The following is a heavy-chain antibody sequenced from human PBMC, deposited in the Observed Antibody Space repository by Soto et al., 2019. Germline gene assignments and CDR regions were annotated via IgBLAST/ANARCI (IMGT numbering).Heavy chain of an antibody. CDR3: ARELNDYIWGSYRPNWFDP. D-gene: IGHD3-16*02. CDR2: ISAYNGNT. V-gene: IGHV1-18*01. Sequence: ASVKVSCKASGYTFTSYGISSVRQAPGQGLERMGWISAYNGNTNYAQKLQGRVTMTTDTSTSTAYMELRSLRSDDTAVYYCARELNDYIWGSYRPNWFDPWGQGTLVTVSS. CDR1: GYTFTSYG. J-gene: IGHJ5*02.